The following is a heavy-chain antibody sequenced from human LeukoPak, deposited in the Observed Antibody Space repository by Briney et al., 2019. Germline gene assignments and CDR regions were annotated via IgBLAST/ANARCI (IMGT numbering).Heavy chain of an antibody. CDR2: IIPSFGTV. CDR1: GTTFRSYA. Sequence: SVKVSCKASGTTFRSYAINWVRQAPGQGLEWMGAIIPSFGTVKYAQKFQGRVTMTADESASTAYMDLNYLRSDDTAVYFCARATSANEYSYGFHFDYWGQGTLVTVSS. V-gene: IGHV1-69*01. J-gene: IGHJ4*02. CDR3: ARATSANEYSYGFHFDY. D-gene: IGHD5-18*01.